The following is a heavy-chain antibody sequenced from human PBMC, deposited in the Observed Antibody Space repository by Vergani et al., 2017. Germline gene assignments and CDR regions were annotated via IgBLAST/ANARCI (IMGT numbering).Heavy chain of an antibody. J-gene: IGHJ5*02. D-gene: IGHD6-19*01. CDR1: FDSIRNLY. CDR2: IHYSENT. Sequence: QVQLQESGLGLVKSSETLSLTCSVSFDSIRNLYCNWIRQPPGKGLEWIGSIHYSENTNYNPSLKTRVTISVDTSKNQFSLTFTSVTAADTAVYYCASDTHSGQRADRWGQGILVTVTS. V-gene: IGHV4-59*11. CDR3: ASDTHSGQRADR.